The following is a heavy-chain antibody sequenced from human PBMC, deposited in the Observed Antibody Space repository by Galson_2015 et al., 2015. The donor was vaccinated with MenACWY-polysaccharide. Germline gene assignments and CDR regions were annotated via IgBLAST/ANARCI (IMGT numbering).Heavy chain of an antibody. CDR2: INHSGST. CDR3: ARTGYYDSSGPLRQFDP. Sequence: ETLSLTCAVYGGSFSGYYWSWIRQPPEKGLEWIGEINHSGSTNYNPSLKSRVTISVDTSKNQFSLKLSSVTAADTAVYYCARTGYYDSSGPLRQFDPWGQGTLVTVSA. J-gene: IGHJ5*02. V-gene: IGHV4-34*01. CDR1: GGSFSGYY. D-gene: IGHD3-22*01.